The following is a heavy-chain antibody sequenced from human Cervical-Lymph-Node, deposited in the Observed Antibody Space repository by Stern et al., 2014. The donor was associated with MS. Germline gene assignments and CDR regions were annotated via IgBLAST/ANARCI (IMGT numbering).Heavy chain of an antibody. CDR2: ISGSGGST. CDR3: AKDTSLGGQWPPPFDY. Sequence: EVQLVESGGGLVQPGGSLRLSCAASGFTFSSYAMSWVRQAPGKGLEWVSAISGSGGSTYYADSVKGRFTISRDNSKNTLYLQMNSLRAEDTAVYYCAKDTSLGGQWPPPFDYWGQGTLVTVSS. D-gene: IGHD6-19*01. J-gene: IGHJ4*02. CDR1: GFTFSSYA. V-gene: IGHV3-23*04.